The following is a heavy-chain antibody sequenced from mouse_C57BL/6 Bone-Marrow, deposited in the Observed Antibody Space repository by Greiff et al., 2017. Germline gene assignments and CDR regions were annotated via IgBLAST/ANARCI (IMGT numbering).Heavy chain of an antibody. V-gene: IGHV1-81*01. D-gene: IGHD3-3*01. CDR3: ARGGKGHGY. CDR1: GYTFTSYG. J-gene: IGHJ2*01. Sequence: QVQLKQSGAELARPGASVKLSCKASGYTFTSYGISWVKQRTGQGLEWIGEIYPRSGNTYYNEKFKGKATLTADKSSSTAYMELRSLTSEDSAVYFCARGGKGHGYWGQGTTLTVSS. CDR2: IYPRSGNT.